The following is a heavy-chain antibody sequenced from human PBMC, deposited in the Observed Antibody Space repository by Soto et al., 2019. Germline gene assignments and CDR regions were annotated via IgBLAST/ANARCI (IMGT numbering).Heavy chain of an antibody. D-gene: IGHD2-15*01. Sequence: ASVKVSCKASGDIFTSHYMHWLRQAPGQGLEWMGYIAPSVGSTAYAQEFRGRVTMTRDMSSSSVYMELSSLGSDDTAMYYCASEKGGFDIWGQGTVVTVSS. CDR2: IAPSVGST. CDR3: ASEKGGFDI. J-gene: IGHJ3*02. CDR1: GDIFTSHY. V-gene: IGHV1-46*01.